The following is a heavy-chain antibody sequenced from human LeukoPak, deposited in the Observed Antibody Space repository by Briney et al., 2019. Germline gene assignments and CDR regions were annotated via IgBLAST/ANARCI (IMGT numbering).Heavy chain of an antibody. Sequence: GGSLRLSCAASGFTFSSYSMNWVRQAPGKGLEWVSYISSSSSTIYYADSVKGRFTISRDNAKNSLYLQMNSLRAEDTAVYYCARVPDSIGSSGYDLDYWGQGTLVTVSS. CDR1: GFTFSSYS. J-gene: IGHJ4*02. CDR3: ARVPDSIGSSGYDLDY. D-gene: IGHD5-12*01. CDR2: ISSSSSTI. V-gene: IGHV3-48*01.